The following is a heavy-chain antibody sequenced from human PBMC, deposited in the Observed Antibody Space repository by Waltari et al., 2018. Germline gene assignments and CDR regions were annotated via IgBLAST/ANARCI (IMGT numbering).Heavy chain of an antibody. V-gene: IGHV4-34*01. Sequence: QVQLQQWGAGLLKPSETLSLTCAVYGGSFSGYYWSWIRPTPGKGLEWSGEINHSGSTNYNPSLKSRVTISVDTSKNQFSLKLSSVTAADTAVYYCARRRTVTRGGLAYFDYWGQGTLVTVSS. D-gene: IGHD4-4*01. CDR1: GGSFSGYY. CDR2: INHSGST. J-gene: IGHJ4*02. CDR3: ARRRTVTRGGLAYFDY.